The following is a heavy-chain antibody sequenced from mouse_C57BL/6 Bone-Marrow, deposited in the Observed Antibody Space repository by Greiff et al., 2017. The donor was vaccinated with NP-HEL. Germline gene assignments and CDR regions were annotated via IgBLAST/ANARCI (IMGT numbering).Heavy chain of an antibody. CDR3: ARTGDSNWAWFAY. CDR2: ISNLAYSI. CDR1: GFTFSDYG. V-gene: IGHV5-15*01. Sequence: EVHLVESGGGLVQPGGSLKLSCAASGFTFSDYGMAWVRQAPRKGPEWVAFISNLAYSIYYADTVTGRFTISRENAKNTLYLEMSSLRSEDTAMYYCARTGDSNWAWFAYWGQGTLVTVSA. D-gene: IGHD4-1*01. J-gene: IGHJ3*01.